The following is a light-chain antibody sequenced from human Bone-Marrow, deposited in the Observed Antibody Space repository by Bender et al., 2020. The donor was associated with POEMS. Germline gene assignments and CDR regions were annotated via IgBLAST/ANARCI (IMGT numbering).Light chain of an antibody. V-gene: IGLV7-43*01. Sequence: QTVVTQEPSLTVSPGGTVTLTCASSTGAVTSGYSPHWFQQKPGQAPRSLIYNTNNKHSWTPARFSGSLLGGKAALTLSGVQPEDEADYYCLLYYGGARVVFGGGTKLTVL. CDR2: NTN. J-gene: IGLJ2*01. CDR1: TGAVTSGYS. CDR3: LLYYGGARVV.